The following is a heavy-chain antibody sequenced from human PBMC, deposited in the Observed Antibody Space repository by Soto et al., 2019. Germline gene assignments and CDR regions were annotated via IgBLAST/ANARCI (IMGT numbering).Heavy chain of an antibody. CDR1: AYTFTSYG. CDR2: INPSGGST. V-gene: IGHV1-46*01. J-gene: IGHJ5*02. Sequence: GASVKVSCKTSAYTFTSYGINRVRQAPGQGLEWTGIINPSGGSTSYAQKFQGRVTINPDTSKNQFSLQLNSVTPEDTAVYYCARVSEQWLVRWSWFDPWGQGTLVTVSS. D-gene: IGHD6-19*01. CDR3: ARVSEQWLVRWSWFDP.